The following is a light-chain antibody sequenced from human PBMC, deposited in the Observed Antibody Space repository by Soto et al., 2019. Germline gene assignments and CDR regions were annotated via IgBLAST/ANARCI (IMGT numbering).Light chain of an antibody. CDR3: SSYAGSNNLRV. CDR1: SSDVGGYNY. CDR2: EVS. V-gene: IGLV2-8*01. J-gene: IGLJ1*01. Sequence: QSVLTQPPSASGSPGQSVTISCTGTSSDVGGYNYVSWYQQHPGKAPKLMIYEVSKRPSGVPDLLSGSKSLNTASLTFSGLQAEDEADYYCSSYAGSNNLRVFGTGTKLTVL.